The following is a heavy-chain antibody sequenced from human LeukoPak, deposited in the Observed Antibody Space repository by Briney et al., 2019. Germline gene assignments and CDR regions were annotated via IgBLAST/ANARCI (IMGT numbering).Heavy chain of an antibody. V-gene: IGHV4-30-2*01. CDR1: GVSISSGAYS. J-gene: IGHJ4*02. CDR2: FYHDGST. CDR3: ASVPAAAHRGYFDY. D-gene: IGHD6-13*01. Sequence: SETLSLTCAVSGVSISSGAYSWRWIRQAPGRGLEWIVYFYHDGSTYYNPSLKSRVTMSVDRSKNQFSLKLGSVTAADTAVYYCASVPAAAHRGYFDYWGQGTLVTVSS.